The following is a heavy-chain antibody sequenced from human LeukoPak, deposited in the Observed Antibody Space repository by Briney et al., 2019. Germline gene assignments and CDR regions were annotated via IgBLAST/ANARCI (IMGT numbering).Heavy chain of an antibody. CDR2: INTNTGNP. Sequence: ASVKVSCKASGYTFTSYAINWVRQAPGQGLEWMGWINTNTGNPTYAQGFTGRFVFSLDTSVSTAYLQISSLKAEDTAVHYCARHKLRTGDYYYYYYYMDVWGKGTTVTVSS. V-gene: IGHV7-4-1*02. CDR1: GYTFTSYA. D-gene: IGHD1-26*01. J-gene: IGHJ6*03. CDR3: ARHKLRTGDYYYYYYYMDV.